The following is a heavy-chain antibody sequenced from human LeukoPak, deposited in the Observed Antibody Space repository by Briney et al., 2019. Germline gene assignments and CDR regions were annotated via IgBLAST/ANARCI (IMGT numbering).Heavy chain of an antibody. V-gene: IGHV3-73*01. D-gene: IGHD6-25*01. CDR1: GFTFSGSA. J-gene: IGHJ6*02. CDR3: TRRGIAAGMDV. Sequence: GGSLRLSCAASGFTFSGSAMHWVRQASGKGLEWVGRIRSKANSYATAYAASVKGRFTISRDDSKNTAYLQMNSLKTEDTAVYYRTRRGIAAGMDVWGQGTTVTVSS. CDR2: IRSKANSYAT.